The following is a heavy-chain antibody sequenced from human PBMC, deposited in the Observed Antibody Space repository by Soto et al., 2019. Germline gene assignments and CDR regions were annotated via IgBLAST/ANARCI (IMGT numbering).Heavy chain of an antibody. D-gene: IGHD6-13*01. CDR3: AREGVSSWYNWFDP. CDR2: IKQDGSEK. V-gene: IGHV3-7*05. Sequence: GGSLRLSCAASGFTFSSYWMSWVRQAPGKGLEWVANIKQDGSEKYYVDSVKGRFTISRDNAKNSLYLQMNSLRAEDTAVYYCAREGVSSWYNWFDPWGQGTLVTVSS. CDR1: GFTFSSYW. J-gene: IGHJ5*02.